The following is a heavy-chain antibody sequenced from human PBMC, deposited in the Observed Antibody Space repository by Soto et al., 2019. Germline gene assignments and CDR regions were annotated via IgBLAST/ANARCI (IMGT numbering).Heavy chain of an antibody. CDR2: ISVYNGNT. CDR1: AYPFTSYG. V-gene: IGHV1-18*01. J-gene: IGHJ6*04. Sequence: QVQLVQSGAEVKNPGASVRVSCKASAYPFTSYGISWVRQAPGQGLEWMGWISVYNGNTNYAREFQGRVTLTTDTSTSTAYMELRGLRAEDTAAYYCASGFLSVLACYYYGLDVWGKGTTVIVSS. CDR3: ASGFLSVLACYYYGLDV. D-gene: IGHD3-10*01.